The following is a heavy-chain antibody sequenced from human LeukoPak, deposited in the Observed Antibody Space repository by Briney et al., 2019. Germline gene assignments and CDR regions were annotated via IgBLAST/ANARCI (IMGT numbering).Heavy chain of an antibody. CDR2: ISAYNGNT. J-gene: IGHJ4*02. CDR3: ARVRCSGGSCYSNFDY. CDR1: GYTFTNYG. D-gene: IGHD2-15*01. V-gene: IGHV1-18*01. Sequence: ASVKVSCKTSGYTFTNYGISWVRQAPGQGLEWMGWISAYNGNTNYAQKLQGRVTMTTDTSTSTAYMELRSLRSDDTAVYYCARVRCSGGSCYSNFDYWGQGTLVTVSS.